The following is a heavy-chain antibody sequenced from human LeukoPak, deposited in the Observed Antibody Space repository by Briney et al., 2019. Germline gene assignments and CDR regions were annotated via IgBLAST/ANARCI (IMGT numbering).Heavy chain of an antibody. CDR3: ARAPYSSGWAAEYFQH. D-gene: IGHD6-19*01. CDR1: GGSFSGYY. J-gene: IGHJ1*01. Sequence: SETLSLTCAVYGGSFSGYYWSWIRQPPGKGLEWIGEINHSGSTNYNPSLKSRVTISVDTPKNQFSLKLSSVTAAGTAVYYCARAPYSSGWAAEYFQHWGQGTLVTVSS. CDR2: INHSGST. V-gene: IGHV4-34*01.